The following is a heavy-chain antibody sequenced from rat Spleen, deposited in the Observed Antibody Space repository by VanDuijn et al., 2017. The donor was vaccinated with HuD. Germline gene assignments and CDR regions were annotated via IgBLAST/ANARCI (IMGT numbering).Heavy chain of an antibody. CDR1: GHSISSAYR. Sequence: EVQLQESGPGLVKPSQSLSLTCSVTGHSISSAYRWNWIRQFPGDKLEWMGYINSAGSTNYNPSLKSRISITRDTSKNQFFLQLNSVTTEDTATYYCTRYPALGPDYWGQGVMVTVSS. J-gene: IGHJ2*01. CDR2: INSAGST. V-gene: IGHV3-3*01. CDR3: TRYPALGPDY. D-gene: IGHD2-7*01.